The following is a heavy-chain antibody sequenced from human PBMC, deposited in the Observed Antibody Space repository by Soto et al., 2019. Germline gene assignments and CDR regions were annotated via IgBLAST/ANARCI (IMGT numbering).Heavy chain of an antibody. CDR1: GFTFSSYE. V-gene: IGHV3-48*03. D-gene: IGHD3-9*01. Sequence: PGGSLRLSCAASGFTFSSYEMNWVRQAPGKGLEWVSYISSSGSTIYYADSVKGRFTISRDNAKNSLYLQMNSLRAEDTAVYYCARGVRYFDWLLSQTRLYNWFDPWGQGTLVTVSS. CDR2: ISSSGSTI. J-gene: IGHJ5*02. CDR3: ARGVRYFDWLLSQTRLYNWFDP.